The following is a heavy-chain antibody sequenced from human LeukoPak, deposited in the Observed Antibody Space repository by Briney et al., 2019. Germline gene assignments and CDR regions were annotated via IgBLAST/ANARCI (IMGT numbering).Heavy chain of an antibody. V-gene: IGHV3-23*01. CDR2: ISGSGGDT. D-gene: IGHD5-24*01. CDR1: GFAFSNYA. CDR3: AKQFVDI. J-gene: IGHJ5*02. Sequence: GTSLRLSCAASGFAFSNYAMNWVRQAPGKGLEWVSSISGSGGDTSYADSVKGRFTISRDNSKNTLYLQMNSLRAEDTAVYYCAKQFVDIWGQGTLVIVSS.